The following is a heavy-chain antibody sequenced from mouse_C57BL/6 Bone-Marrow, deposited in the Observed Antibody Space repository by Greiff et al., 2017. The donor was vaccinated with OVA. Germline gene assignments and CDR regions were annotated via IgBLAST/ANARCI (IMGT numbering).Heavy chain of an antibody. J-gene: IGHJ3*01. V-gene: IGHV3-6*01. Sequence: EVQLQESGPGLVKPSQSLSLTCSVTGYSITSGYYWNWIRQFPGNKLEWMGYISYDGSNNYNPSLKNRISITRDTSKNQFFLKLNSVTTEDTATYYCARDSPYDGYYWFAYWGQGTLVTVSA. CDR2: ISYDGSN. CDR1: GYSITSGYY. D-gene: IGHD2-3*01. CDR3: ARDSPYDGYYWFAY.